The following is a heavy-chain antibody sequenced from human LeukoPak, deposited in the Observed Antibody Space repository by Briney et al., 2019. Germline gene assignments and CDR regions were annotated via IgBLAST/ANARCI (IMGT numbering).Heavy chain of an antibody. J-gene: IGHJ5*02. CDR3: ARVGYSGQAAVIAVAGTGGWFDP. CDR2: ISSSSSII. Sequence: GGSLRLSCAASGFTFSSYAMNWVRQAPGKGLEWVSFISSSSSIIYYADSVRGRFTVSRDNANNSLFLQMSSLRAEDTAVYYCARVGYSGQAAVIAVAGTGGWFDPWGQGTLVTVSS. D-gene: IGHD6-19*01. CDR1: GFTFSSYA. V-gene: IGHV3-48*01.